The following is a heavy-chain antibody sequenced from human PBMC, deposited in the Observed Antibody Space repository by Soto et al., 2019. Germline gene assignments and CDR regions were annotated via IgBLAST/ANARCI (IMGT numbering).Heavy chain of an antibody. D-gene: IGHD3-3*01. J-gene: IGHJ4*02. CDR1: GYTFKSYG. CDR3: ARYFWSGQLPYYFDY. Sequence: QIQLVQSGAEVRKPGASVKVSCKASGYTFKSYGISWVRQTAGQGLEWLGWISAYNGDTKYAQNLQRRVSLTTDATTSSAYMELRSLRSDDTAVYYCARYFWSGQLPYYFDYWGQGTLVTVSS. V-gene: IGHV1-18*01. CDR2: ISAYNGDT.